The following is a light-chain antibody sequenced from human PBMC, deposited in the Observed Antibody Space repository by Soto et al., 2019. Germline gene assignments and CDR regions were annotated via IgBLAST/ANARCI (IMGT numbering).Light chain of an antibody. J-gene: IGKJ1*01. CDR2: GAS. V-gene: IGKV2-28*01. CDR1: QSLLHSNGYNY. CDR3: QQYVNSPWT. Sequence: DIVMTQSPLSLPVTPGEPASISCRSSQSLLHSNGYNYLDWYLQKPGQSPRLLIYGASSRATGIPDRFSGSGSGTDFTLTISSLEPEDFAVYYCQQYVNSPWTFGQGTKVDI.